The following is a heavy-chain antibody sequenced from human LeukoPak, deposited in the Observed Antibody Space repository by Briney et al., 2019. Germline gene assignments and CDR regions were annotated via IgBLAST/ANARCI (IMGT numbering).Heavy chain of an antibody. CDR1: GYTFTGYY. Sequence: GASVKVSCKASGYTFTGYYMHWVRQAPGQGLEWMGWINPNSGGTNYAQKFQGRVTMTRDTSISTAYMELSRLRSDDTAVYYCASFERSIVATIIVEYFDYWGQGTLVTVSP. CDR2: INPNSGGT. CDR3: ASFERSIVATIIVEYFDY. V-gene: IGHV1-2*02. D-gene: IGHD5-12*01. J-gene: IGHJ4*02.